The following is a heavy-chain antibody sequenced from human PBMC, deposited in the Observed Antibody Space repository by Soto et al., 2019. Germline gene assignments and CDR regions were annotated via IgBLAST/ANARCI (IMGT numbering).Heavy chain of an antibody. CDR1: GFSLTTTGVG. Sequence: QITLKESGPTLVKPTQTLTLTCTFSGFSLTTTGVGVGWIRQPPGKALEWLAIISWDDDKRYSPSLKSRLSSTKDTSKTQVVLTMTNMDPVDTATYFCAHRAVLCSGGTCYSHPFDFWGXGTLVTVSS. CDR2: ISWDDDK. J-gene: IGHJ4*02. CDR3: AHRAVLCSGGTCYSHPFDF. V-gene: IGHV2-5*02. D-gene: IGHD2-15*01.